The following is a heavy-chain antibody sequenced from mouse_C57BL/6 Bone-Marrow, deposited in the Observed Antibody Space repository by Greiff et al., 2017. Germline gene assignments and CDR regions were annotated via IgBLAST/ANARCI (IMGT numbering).Heavy chain of an antibody. V-gene: IGHV6-3*01. J-gene: IGHJ3*01. CDR1: GFTFSNYW. Sequence: EVMLVESGGGLVQPGGSMKLSCVASGFTFSNYWMNWVRQSPEKGLEWVAQFRLKSDNYATHYAVSVIGRFTISRDDSNSSVDLQMNNLRAGDTGIYYCTGGDGSFFAYWCQGTLVTVSA. CDR3: TGGDGSFFAY. CDR2: FRLKSDNYAT. D-gene: IGHD1-1*01.